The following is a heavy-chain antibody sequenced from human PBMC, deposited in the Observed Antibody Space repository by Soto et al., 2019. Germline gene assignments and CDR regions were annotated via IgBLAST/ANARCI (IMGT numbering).Heavy chain of an antibody. D-gene: IGHD2-8*01. CDR1: GYTFTSYY. CDR2: INPSGGST. V-gene: IGHV1-46*01. J-gene: IGHJ6*02. Sequence: ASVKVSCKASGYTFTSYYMHWVRQAPGQGLEWMGIINPSGGSTSYAQKFQGRVTMTRDTSTSTVYMELSSLRSEDTAVYYCASLYCTNGVCSPRYYGMDVWGQGTTVTGLL. CDR3: ASLYCTNGVCSPRYYGMDV.